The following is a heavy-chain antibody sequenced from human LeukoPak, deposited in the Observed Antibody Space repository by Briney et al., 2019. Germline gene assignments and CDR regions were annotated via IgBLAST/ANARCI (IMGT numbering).Heavy chain of an antibody. D-gene: IGHD3-22*01. J-gene: IGHJ4*02. V-gene: IGHV2-70*11. CDR1: GFSLSTSGMC. CDR3: ARSATYYYDSSGQLNFDY. Sequence: SGPALVKPTQTLTLTCTFSGFSLSTSGMCVSWIRQPPGKALEWLARLDWDDDKYYSTSLKTRLTISKGTSKNQVVLTMTNMDPVDTATYYCARSATYYYDSSGQLNFDYWGQGTLVTVSS. CDR2: LDWDDDK.